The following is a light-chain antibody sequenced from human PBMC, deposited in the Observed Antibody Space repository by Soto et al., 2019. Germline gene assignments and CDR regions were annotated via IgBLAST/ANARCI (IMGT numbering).Light chain of an antibody. V-gene: IGKV4-1*01. CDR3: QQYYNLPWT. Sequence: DIVMTQSPDSLAVSLGERATINCRSSQSVLYSSNNNNYLAWYQQKPGQPPKLLIYWASSRESGVPDRFSGSGSGTEFTLPISSLQAEDVAVYYCQQYYNLPWTFGQGTKVEIK. CDR1: QSVLYSSNNNNY. CDR2: WAS. J-gene: IGKJ1*01.